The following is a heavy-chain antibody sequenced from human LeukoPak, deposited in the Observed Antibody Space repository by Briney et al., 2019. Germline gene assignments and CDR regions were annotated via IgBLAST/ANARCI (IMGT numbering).Heavy chain of an antibody. CDR1: GFTFSSYA. Sequence: GGSLRLSCAASGFTFSSYAMSRVRQAPGKGLEWVSAISGSGGSTYYADSVKGRFTISRDNSKNTLYLQMNSLRAEDTAVYYCAKVGYQLHSTSLGAFDIWGQGTMVSVSS. CDR2: ISGSGGST. D-gene: IGHD2-2*01. V-gene: IGHV3-23*01. CDR3: AKVGYQLHSTSLGAFDI. J-gene: IGHJ3*02.